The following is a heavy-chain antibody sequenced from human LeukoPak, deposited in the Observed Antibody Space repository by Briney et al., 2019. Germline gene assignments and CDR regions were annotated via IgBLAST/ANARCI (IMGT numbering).Heavy chain of an antibody. Sequence: ASVKVSCKASGYTFTGFYMHWVRQAPGQGLEWMEWINPNTGGTNYAQSFQGRVVMTRDTSINTAYMELSSLSSDDTALYYCASLGDYYGSGSYAPFDYWGQGTLVTVSS. CDR3: ASLGDYYGSGSYAPFDY. V-gene: IGHV1-2*02. D-gene: IGHD3-10*01. J-gene: IGHJ4*02. CDR1: GYTFTGFY. CDR2: INPNTGGT.